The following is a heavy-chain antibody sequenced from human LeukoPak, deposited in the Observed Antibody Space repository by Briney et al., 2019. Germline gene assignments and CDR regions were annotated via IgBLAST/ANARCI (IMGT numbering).Heavy chain of an antibody. V-gene: IGHV3-23*01. D-gene: IGHD2-15*01. J-gene: IGHJ4*02. CDR3: AKSGLNRFDY. CDR2: FSGSGGRT. Sequence: PGGSLRLSCAASGFNFNSFAMSWVRQTPGKGLEWVSTFSGSGGRTYYADSVKGRFTISRDNSKNTLYLQMNSLRAEDTAVYYCAKSGLNRFDYWGQGTLVTVSS. CDR1: GFNFNSFA.